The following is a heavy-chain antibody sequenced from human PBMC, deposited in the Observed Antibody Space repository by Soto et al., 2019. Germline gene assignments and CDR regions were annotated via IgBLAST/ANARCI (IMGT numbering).Heavy chain of an antibody. J-gene: IGHJ4*02. CDR2: IYYSGST. V-gene: IGHV4-59*01. D-gene: IGHD1-26*01. Sequence: SETLSLTCTVSGGSISSYYWSWIRQPPGKGLEWIGYIYYSGSTNYNPSLKSRVTISVDTSKNQFSLKLSSVTAADTAVYYCARDPDSGSYGSGYWGQGTLVTVS. CDR1: GGSISSYY. CDR3: ARDPDSGSYGSGY.